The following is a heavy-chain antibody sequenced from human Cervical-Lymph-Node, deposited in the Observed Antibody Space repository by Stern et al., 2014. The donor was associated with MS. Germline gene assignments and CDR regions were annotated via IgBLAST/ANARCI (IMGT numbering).Heavy chain of an antibody. CDR2: TSFDGGIK. V-gene: IGHV3-33*05. CDR1: GFTFRRYG. CDR3: ATDLALGTTIIGNY. J-gene: IGHJ4*02. Sequence: QVQLVESGGGVVQPGWSLRLSCAASGFTFRRYGMHWVRQAPGKGLEWVGVTSFDGGIKYYADSVRGRFTVSRDNSKNTLYLQMNSLRAEDTAVYYCATDLALGTTIIGNYGGQGTLVTVSS. D-gene: IGHD2/OR15-2a*01.